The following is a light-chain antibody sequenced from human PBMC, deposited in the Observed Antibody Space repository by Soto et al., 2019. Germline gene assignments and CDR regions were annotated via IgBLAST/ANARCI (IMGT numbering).Light chain of an antibody. J-gene: IGKJ1*01. CDR3: QQYGSSPPT. CDR1: QSVSNNF. Sequence: EIVLTQSPGTLSLSPGERAALSCRASQSVSNNFLAWYQLKPGQAPRLLIYGASYRATAIPYSFSGSGSGTDFTLTITRMEPDDFAVYYCQQYGSSPPTFGQGTKVDVK. CDR2: GAS. V-gene: IGKV3-20*01.